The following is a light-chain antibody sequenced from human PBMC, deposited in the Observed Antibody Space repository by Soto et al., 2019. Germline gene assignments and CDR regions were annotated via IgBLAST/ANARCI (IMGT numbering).Light chain of an antibody. V-gene: IGKV1-5*03. CDR2: KAS. Sequence: DIQMTQSPSTLSASVGDRVTITCRASQSISSWLAWYQQKPGKAPNLLIYKASSLESGAPSSFSGSGSGTEFTLTISSLQPDDFATYYFQQYNSYPLTFGGGTKVDIK. CDR3: QQYNSYPLT. CDR1: QSISSW. J-gene: IGKJ4*01.